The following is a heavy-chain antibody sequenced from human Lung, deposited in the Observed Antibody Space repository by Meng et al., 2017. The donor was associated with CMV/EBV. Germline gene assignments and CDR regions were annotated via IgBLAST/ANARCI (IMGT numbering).Heavy chain of an antibody. Sequence: ASVXVSCKASGNPFAGYYIHWVRQTPGQGPEWMGWMNPNNGGTYFARKFQGRVTMTSDTSLSTAYMELTSLTSDDTAVYYCARGSLIQSDAPVPFEMWGQGXMVTVSS. J-gene: IGHJ3*02. CDR2: MNPNNGGT. CDR1: GNPFAGYY. CDR3: ARGSLIQSDAPVPFEM. V-gene: IGHV1-2*02. D-gene: IGHD4-11*01.